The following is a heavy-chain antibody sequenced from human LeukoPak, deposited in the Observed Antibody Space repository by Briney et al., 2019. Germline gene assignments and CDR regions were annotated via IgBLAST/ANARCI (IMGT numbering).Heavy chain of an antibody. V-gene: IGHV1-69*04. CDR2: IIPIFGIA. CDR1: GDTFTSYG. CDR3: ARDFRIAARRDYYYYYGMDV. Sequence: SVKVSCKASGDTFTSYGFSWVRQAPGQGLEWMGRIIPIFGIANYAQKFQGRVTITADKSTSTAYMELSSLRSEDTAVYYCARDFRIAARRDYYYYYGMDVWGQGTTVTVSS. J-gene: IGHJ6*02. D-gene: IGHD6-6*01.